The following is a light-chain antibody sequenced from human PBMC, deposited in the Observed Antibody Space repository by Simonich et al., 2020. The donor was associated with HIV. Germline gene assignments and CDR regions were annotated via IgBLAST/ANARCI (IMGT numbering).Light chain of an antibody. V-gene: IGLV6-57*03. J-gene: IGLJ3*02. CDR3: QSYDSNNHWV. Sequence: NFMLTQPRSVSESPGKTVTISCTRSSGNIASNYVQWDQQRPGSGPTTVIYADNQRPSAVPDRFSGSIDSSSNSASLTISGLKTEDEADYFCQSYDSNNHWVFGGGTKLTVL. CDR2: ADN. CDR1: SGNIASNY.